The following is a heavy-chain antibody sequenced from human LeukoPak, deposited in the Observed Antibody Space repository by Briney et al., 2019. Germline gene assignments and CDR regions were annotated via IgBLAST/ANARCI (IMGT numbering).Heavy chain of an antibody. CDR2: ISACNGNT. CDR1: GYTFTSYG. D-gene: IGHD5-18*01. CDR3: ARVVQLWLDAFDI. V-gene: IGHV1-18*01. J-gene: IGHJ3*02. Sequence: ASVKVSCTASGYTFTSYGISWVRQAPGQGLEWMGWISACNGNTNYAQKLQGRVTMTTDTSTSTAYMELRSLRSDDTAVYYCARVVQLWLDAFDIWGQGKMVTVSS.